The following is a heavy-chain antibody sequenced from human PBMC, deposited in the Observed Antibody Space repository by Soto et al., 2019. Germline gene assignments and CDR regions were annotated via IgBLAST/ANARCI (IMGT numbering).Heavy chain of an antibody. CDR2: ISYDGSNK. CDR3: AKDYLTPPLPLGELSLYTGY. V-gene: IGHV3-30*18. D-gene: IGHD3-16*02. CDR1: GFSFSSYG. Sequence: QVQLVESGGGVVQPGRSLRLSCAASGFSFSSYGMHWVRQAPGKGLEWVAVISYDGSNKYYADSVKGRFTISRDNSKNTLDPQKNSLRAEETAVYYCAKDYLTPPLPLGELSLYTGYWGQGNLVTVSS. J-gene: IGHJ4*02.